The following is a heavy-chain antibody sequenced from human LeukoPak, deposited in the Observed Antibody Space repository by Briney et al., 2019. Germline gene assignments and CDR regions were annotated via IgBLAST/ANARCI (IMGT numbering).Heavy chain of an antibody. V-gene: IGHV1-69*05. CDR1: GGTFSSYA. Sequence: SVKVSCKASGGTFSSYAISWVRQAPGQGLEWMGRIIPIFGTANYAQKFQGRVTITTDESTSTAYMELSSLRSEDTAVYYWASSLTYYYDSSGYSYWGQGTLVTVSS. CDR2: IIPIFGTA. J-gene: IGHJ4*02. D-gene: IGHD3-22*01. CDR3: ASSLTYYYDSSGYSY.